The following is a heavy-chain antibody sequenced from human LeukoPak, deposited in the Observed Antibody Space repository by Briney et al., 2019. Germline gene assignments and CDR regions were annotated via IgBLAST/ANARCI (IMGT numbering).Heavy chain of an antibody. V-gene: IGHV3-74*01. J-gene: IGHJ3*02. CDR2: INTDGSSA. CDR1: GSTFSSYW. Sequence: GGSLRLSCAASGSTFSSYWMHWVRQAPGKGLVWVSRINTDGSSANYADSVKGRFTIARDNAKNTLYLQMNSLRAEDTAVYYCARRAVAGNAFDIWGQGTMVTVSS. D-gene: IGHD6-19*01. CDR3: ARRAVAGNAFDI.